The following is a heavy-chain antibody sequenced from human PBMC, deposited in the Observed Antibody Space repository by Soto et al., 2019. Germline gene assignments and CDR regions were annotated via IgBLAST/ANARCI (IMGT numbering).Heavy chain of an antibody. D-gene: IGHD3-16*01. V-gene: IGHV1-69*13. Sequence: GASVKVSCKASGGTFSSYAISWVRQAPGQGLEWMGGIIPIFGTANYAQKFQGRVTITADESTSTAYMELSSLRSEDTAVYYCARGSLGMITSHPFDYWGQGTLVTVSS. CDR1: GGTFSSYA. CDR2: IIPIFGTA. J-gene: IGHJ4*02. CDR3: ARGSLGMITSHPFDY.